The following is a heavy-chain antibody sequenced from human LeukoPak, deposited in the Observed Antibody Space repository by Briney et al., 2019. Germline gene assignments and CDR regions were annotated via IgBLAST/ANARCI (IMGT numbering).Heavy chain of an antibody. J-gene: IGHJ4*02. CDR3: ARAKGAQLGNFDY. CDR1: GGSISSGSYY. V-gene: IGHV4-61*02. CDR2: IYTSGST. Sequence: SETLSLTCTVSGGSISSGSYYWSWIRQPAGKGLEWIGRIYTSGSTNYNPSLKSRVTISVDTSKNQFSLKLSSVTAADTAVYYCARAKGAQLGNFDYWGQGTLVTVSS. D-gene: IGHD1-1*01.